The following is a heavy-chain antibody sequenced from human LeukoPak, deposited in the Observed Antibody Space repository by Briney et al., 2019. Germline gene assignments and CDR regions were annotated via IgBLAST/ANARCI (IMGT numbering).Heavy chain of an antibody. V-gene: IGHV3-30*18. Sequence: GGSLRLSCAASGFTFSSYGMHWVRQAPGKGLEWVAVISYDGSNKYYADSVKGRFTISRDNSKNTLYLQMNSLRAEDTAVYYCAKGGYHGNAPGYWGQGTLVTVSS. D-gene: IGHD4-23*01. CDR2: ISYDGSNK. CDR1: GFTFSSYG. CDR3: AKGGYHGNAPGY. J-gene: IGHJ4*02.